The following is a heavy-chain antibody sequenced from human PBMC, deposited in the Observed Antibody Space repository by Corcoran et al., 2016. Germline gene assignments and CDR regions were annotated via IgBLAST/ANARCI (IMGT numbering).Heavy chain of an antibody. CDR1: GFTFSSYG. J-gene: IGHJ6*02. D-gene: IGHD6-13*01. V-gene: IGHV3-30*18. Sequence: QVQLVESGGGVVQPGRSLRLSCAASGFTFSSYGMHWVRQAPGKGLEWVAVISSDGSTKYYADSVKGRFTISRDNSKHTLYLQMNSLRSEDTAVYYCAKPLFRGSPTERTYYYYGMDVWGQGTTVTVSS. CDR3: AKPLFRGSPTERTYYYYGMDV. CDR2: ISSDGSTK.